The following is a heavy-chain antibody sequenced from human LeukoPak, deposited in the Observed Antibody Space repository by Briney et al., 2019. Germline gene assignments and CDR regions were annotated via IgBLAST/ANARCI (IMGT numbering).Heavy chain of an antibody. CDR1: GGTFSSYA. J-gene: IGHJ5*02. CDR3: ARGYCSSTSCYFDP. CDR2: IIPIFGTA. Sequence: SVKVSCKASGGTFSSYAISWVRQAPGQGLEWMGGIIPIFGTANYAQKFQGRVTITTDESTSTAYMELSSLRSEDTVVYYCARGYCSSTSCYFDPWGQGTLVTVSS. D-gene: IGHD2-2*01. V-gene: IGHV1-69*05.